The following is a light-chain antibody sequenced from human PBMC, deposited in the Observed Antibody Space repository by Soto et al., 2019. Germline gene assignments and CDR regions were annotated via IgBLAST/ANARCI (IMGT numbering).Light chain of an antibody. CDR2: EVN. J-gene: IGLJ2*01. Sequence: QSVLTQPASVSGSPGQSITISCTGTSSYVGSDNLVSWFQQHPGKAPKLMIYEVNKRPSGVSNRFSGSKSGNTASLTISGLQAEDEADYYCSSARSYIHVVFGGGTKVPS. CDR1: SSYVGSDNL. CDR3: SSARSYIHVV. V-gene: IGLV2-23*02.